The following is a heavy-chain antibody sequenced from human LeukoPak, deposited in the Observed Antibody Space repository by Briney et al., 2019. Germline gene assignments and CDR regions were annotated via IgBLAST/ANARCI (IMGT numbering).Heavy chain of an antibody. CDR2: IIPIFGTA. V-gene: IGHV1-69*05. J-gene: IGHJ3*02. CDR1: GGTFSSYA. Sequence: GASVKVSCKASGGTFSSYAISWVRQAPGQGLEWMGRIIPIFGTANYAQKFQGRVTITTDESTSTAYMELSSLRSEDTAVYYCARGARGSSGYYDAFDIWGQRTMVTVSS. D-gene: IGHD3-22*01. CDR3: ARGARGSSGYYDAFDI.